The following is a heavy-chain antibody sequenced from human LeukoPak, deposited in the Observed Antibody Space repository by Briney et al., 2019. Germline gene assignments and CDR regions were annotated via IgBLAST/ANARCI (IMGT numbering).Heavy chain of an antibody. V-gene: IGHV4-30-2*01. Sequence: SETLSLTCTVSGGSISSGGYYWSWIRQPPGKGLEWIGYIYHSGSTYYNPSLKSRVTISVDRSKNQFSPKLSSVTAADTAVYYCARAFKEVGAFDIWGQGTMVTVSS. CDR2: IYHSGST. CDR3: ARAFKEVGAFDI. J-gene: IGHJ3*02. CDR1: GGSISSGGYY.